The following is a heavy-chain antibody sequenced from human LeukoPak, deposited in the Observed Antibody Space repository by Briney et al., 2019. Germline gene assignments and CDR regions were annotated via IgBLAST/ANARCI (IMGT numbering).Heavy chain of an antibody. J-gene: IGHJ6*03. Sequence: SETLSLTCTVSGGSISSSSYYWGWIRQPPGKGLEWIGSIYYNGSTYYNPSLKSRVTISVDTSKNQFSLKLSSVTAADTAVYYCARETATPYYDFWSGYPNYYYYYMDVWGKGTTVTVSS. V-gene: IGHV4-39*07. D-gene: IGHD3-3*01. CDR1: GGSISSSSYY. CDR3: ARETATPYYDFWSGYPNYYYYYMDV. CDR2: IYYNGST.